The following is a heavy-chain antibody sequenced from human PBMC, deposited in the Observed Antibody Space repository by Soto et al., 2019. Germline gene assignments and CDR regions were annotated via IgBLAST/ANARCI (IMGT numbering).Heavy chain of an antibody. CDR2: INAGNGNT. CDR1: GYTFTSYA. CDR3: ARGSYEDYSNGLDV. Sequence: ASVKVSCKASGYTFTSYAMHWVRQAPGQRLEWMGWINAGNGNTKYSQKFQGRVTITRDTSASTAYMELSSLRSEDTAVYYCARGSYEDYSNGLDVWGQGTTVTVSS. D-gene: IGHD1-26*01. V-gene: IGHV1-3*01. J-gene: IGHJ6*02.